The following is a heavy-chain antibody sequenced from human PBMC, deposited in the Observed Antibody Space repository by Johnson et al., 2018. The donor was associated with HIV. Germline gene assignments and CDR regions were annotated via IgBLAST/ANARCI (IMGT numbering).Heavy chain of an antibody. Sequence: VQLVESGGGLIQPGGSLILSCAASLFTVTNNYMSWVRQAPGKGLEWVSVIYSGGNTYYADSLKGRFTIARDKSKNTLYLQMNSLRAEDTAVYFCARDLYSGYGGRAFDIWGQGTMVTVSS. CDR2: IYSGGNT. J-gene: IGHJ3*02. V-gene: IGHV3-53*01. CDR1: LFTVTNNY. D-gene: IGHD5-12*01. CDR3: ARDLYSGYGGRAFDI.